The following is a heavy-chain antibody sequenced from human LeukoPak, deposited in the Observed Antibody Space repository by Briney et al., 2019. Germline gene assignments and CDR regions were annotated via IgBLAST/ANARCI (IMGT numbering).Heavy chain of an antibody. CDR3: AKVDPLKSPYYYDSSGLGAFDI. V-gene: IGHV3-23*01. CDR2: ISGSGGST. CDR1: GFTFSSYA. Sequence: GGSLRLSCAASGFTFSSYAMSWVRQAPGKGLEGVSAISGSGGSTYYADSVKGRFTISRDNSKNTLYLQMNSLRAEDTAVYYCAKVDPLKSPYYYDSSGLGAFDIWGQGTMVTVSS. D-gene: IGHD3-22*01. J-gene: IGHJ3*02.